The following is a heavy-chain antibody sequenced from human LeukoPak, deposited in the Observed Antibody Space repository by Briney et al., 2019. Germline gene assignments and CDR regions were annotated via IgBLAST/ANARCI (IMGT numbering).Heavy chain of an antibody. D-gene: IGHD2-15*01. CDR3: ARGVDCSDFAFDI. CDR1: GVSISSHS. Sequence: SETLSLTCTVSGVSISSHSWSWIRQPPRKGLEWIGGSTNHNPSLKSRVTISVDTSKNQFSLKLSSVTAADTAVYYCARGVDCSDFAFDIWGQGTMVTVSP. V-gene: IGHV4-59*11. CDR2: GST. J-gene: IGHJ3*02.